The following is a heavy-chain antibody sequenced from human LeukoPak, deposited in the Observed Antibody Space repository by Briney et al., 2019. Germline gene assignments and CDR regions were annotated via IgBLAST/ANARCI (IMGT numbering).Heavy chain of an antibody. D-gene: IGHD1-26*01. V-gene: IGHV3-23*01. CDR1: GFTFSSYA. CDR3: AKGGVGAHFDY. J-gene: IGHJ4*02. CDR2: ISGSGSST. Sequence: GGSLRLSCAASGFTFSSYAMSWVRQAPGKGLEWVSAISGSGSSTYYADSVKGRFTISRDNFKNTLYLQMNSLRAEDTAAYYCAKGGVGAHFDYWGQGTLVTVSS.